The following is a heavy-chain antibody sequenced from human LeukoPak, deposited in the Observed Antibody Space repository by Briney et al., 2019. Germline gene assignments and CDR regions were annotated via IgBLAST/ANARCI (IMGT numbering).Heavy chain of an antibody. V-gene: IGHV4-59*01. CDR3: ARARCSSTSCYKAFDI. Sequence: SETLSLTCTVSGGSISSYYWSWIRQPPGKGLEWIGYIYYSGSTNYNPSLKSRVTISVDTSKNQFSLKLSSVTAADTAVYYCARARCSSTSCYKAFDIWGQGTMVTVSS. J-gene: IGHJ3*02. CDR2: IYYSGST. D-gene: IGHD2-2*02. CDR1: GGSISSYY.